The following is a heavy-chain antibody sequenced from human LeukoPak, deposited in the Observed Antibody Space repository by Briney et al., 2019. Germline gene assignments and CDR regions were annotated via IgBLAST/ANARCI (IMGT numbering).Heavy chain of an antibody. V-gene: IGHV4-59*01. CDR3: TSTYYGSGSYNY. CDR2: IYYNGST. J-gene: IGHJ4*02. CDR1: GGSISSYY. Sequence: PSETLSLTCTVSGGSISSYYWSWIRQPPGKGLEWVGDIYYNGSTNYNPALKSRVTISVDTSKYQFSLKLRSVPAADTAVYYCTSTYYGSGSYNYWGQGTLVTVSS. D-gene: IGHD3-10*01.